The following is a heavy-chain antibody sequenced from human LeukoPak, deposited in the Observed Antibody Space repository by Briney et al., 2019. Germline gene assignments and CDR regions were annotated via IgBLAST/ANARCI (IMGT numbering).Heavy chain of an antibody. CDR3: AKDSAVAVFGHNWFDP. Sequence: PGGSLRLSCAASGFTFSSYGMHWVRQAPGKGLEWVSAISGSGGSTYYADSVKGRFTISRDNSKNTLYLQMNSLRAEDTAVYYCAKDSAVAVFGHNWFDPWGQGTLVTVSS. D-gene: IGHD2-15*01. J-gene: IGHJ5*02. CDR1: GFTFSSYG. CDR2: ISGSGGST. V-gene: IGHV3-23*01.